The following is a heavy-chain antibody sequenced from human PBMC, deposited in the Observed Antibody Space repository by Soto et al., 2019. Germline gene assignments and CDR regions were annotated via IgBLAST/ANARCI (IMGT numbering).Heavy chain of an antibody. CDR3: ARYSSSWHNYYYYGMDV. Sequence: QVQLVQSGAEVKKPGASVKVSCKASGYTFTSYGISWVRQAPGQGLEWMGWISAYNGNTNYAQKLQGRVTMSTDTCTSTAYMERRSVRSDDTAVYYCARYSSSWHNYYYYGMDVRGQGTTVTVSS. CDR1: GYTFTSYG. CDR2: ISAYNGNT. D-gene: IGHD6-13*01. V-gene: IGHV1-18*01. J-gene: IGHJ6*02.